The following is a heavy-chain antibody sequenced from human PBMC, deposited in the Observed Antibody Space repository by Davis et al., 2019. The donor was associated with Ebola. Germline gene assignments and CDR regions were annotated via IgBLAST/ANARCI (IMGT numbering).Heavy chain of an antibody. V-gene: IGHV1-69*04. Sequence: AASVKVSCKASGYTFTNYGITWVRQAPGQGLECMGRIIPVVDTKDYAQKFQGRVTLTADKATNTAYMELSGLRFDDTAVYYCARGKWFDPWGQGTLVSVTS. J-gene: IGHJ5*02. CDR2: IIPVVDTK. CDR1: GYTFTNYG. CDR3: ARGKWFDP.